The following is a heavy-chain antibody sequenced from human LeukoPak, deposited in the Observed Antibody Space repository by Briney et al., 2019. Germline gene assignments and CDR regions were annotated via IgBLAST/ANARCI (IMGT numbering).Heavy chain of an antibody. CDR3: AKDQYSSGGYFDY. CDR2: ISGSGGST. Sequence: PGGSLRLSCAASGLIFSSHAMSWVRQAPGKGLEWVSGISGSGGSTYYADSVKGRFTISRDNSKNTLYLQMNSLRAEDTAVYYCAKDQYSSGGYFDYWGQGSLVTVSS. CDR1: GLIFSSHA. J-gene: IGHJ4*02. D-gene: IGHD6-25*01. V-gene: IGHV3-23*01.